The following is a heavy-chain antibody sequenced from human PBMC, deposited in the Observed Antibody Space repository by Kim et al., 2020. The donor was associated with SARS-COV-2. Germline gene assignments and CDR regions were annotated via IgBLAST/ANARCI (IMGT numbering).Heavy chain of an antibody. Sequence: PTLKSRVTISVDTSKNQFSLKLSSVTAADTAVYYCASGTDAGIYSNYGAYWGQGTLVTVSS. J-gene: IGHJ4*02. D-gene: IGHD4-4*01. CDR3: ASGTDAGIYSNYGAY. V-gene: IGHV4-34*01.